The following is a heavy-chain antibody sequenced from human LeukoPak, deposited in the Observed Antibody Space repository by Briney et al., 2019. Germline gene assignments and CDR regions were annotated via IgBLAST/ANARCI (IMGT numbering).Heavy chain of an antibody. CDR2: IILILGIA. Sequence: SVKVSCKASGGTFSSYTISWVRQAPGQGLEWMGRIILILGIANYAQKFQGRVTITADKSTSTAYMELSSLRSEDTAVYYCASGDNTRFDPWGQGTLVTVSS. CDR1: GGTFSSYT. J-gene: IGHJ5*02. V-gene: IGHV1-69*02. D-gene: IGHD7-27*01. CDR3: ASGDNTRFDP.